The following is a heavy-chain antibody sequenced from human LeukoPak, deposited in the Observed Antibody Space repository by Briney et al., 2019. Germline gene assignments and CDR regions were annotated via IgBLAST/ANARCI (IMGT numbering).Heavy chain of an antibody. CDR3: AKDRIAAADRTIFDY. Sequence: GGSLRHSSADPGYTFSSYAMSSVREALGEGRWWGSDITGSVGRTYYADSVKGRFTISRDNSKNTLYLQMNSLRAEDTAVYSCAKDRIAAADRTIFDYWGQGTLGTVSS. D-gene: IGHD6-13*01. CDR2: ITGSVGRT. J-gene: IGHJ4*02. V-gene: IGHV3-23*01. CDR1: GYTFSSYA.